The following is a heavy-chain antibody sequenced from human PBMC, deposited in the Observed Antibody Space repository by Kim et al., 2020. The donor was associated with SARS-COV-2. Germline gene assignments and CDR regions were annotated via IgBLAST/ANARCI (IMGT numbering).Heavy chain of an antibody. V-gene: IGHV3-23*01. J-gene: IGHJ6*02. CDR1: GFTFSSYA. CDR2: ISGNGGST. D-gene: IGHD2-8*02. CDR3: AKVRARLLGYYYYGMDV. Sequence: GGSLRLSCAASGFTFSSYAMSWVRQAPGKGLEWVSAISGNGGSTYYADSVKGRFTISRDNSKNTLYLQMNSLRAEDTAVYYCAKVRARLLGYYYYGMDVRGQGTTVTVSS.